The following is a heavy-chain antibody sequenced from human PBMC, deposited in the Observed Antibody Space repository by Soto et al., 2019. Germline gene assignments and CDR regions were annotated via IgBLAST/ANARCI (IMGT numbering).Heavy chain of an antibody. CDR1: GYTFTSYR. V-gene: IGHV1-18*01. J-gene: IGHJ4*02. CDR3: ARGGWYDIFHY. Sequence: QVQLVQSGAEVKKPGASVKVSCKASGYTFTSYRITWVRQAPGQGLEWMGWLNTYNGDTNYAQKLQGRVTMTTDTSTSTAYMELRSLKSDDTAVYYCARGGWYDIFHYWGQGTLVTVSS. D-gene: IGHD3-9*01. CDR2: LNTYNGDT.